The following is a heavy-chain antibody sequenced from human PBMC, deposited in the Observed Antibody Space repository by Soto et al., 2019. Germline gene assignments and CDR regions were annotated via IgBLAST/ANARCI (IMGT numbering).Heavy chain of an antibody. CDR2: ISGSGGST. D-gene: IGHD1-7*01. CDR1: GFTFSSYA. J-gene: IGHJ5*02. V-gene: IGHV3-23*01. CDR3: EKDPSITGTKA. Sequence: GSLRLSCAASGFTFSSYAMSWVRQAPGKGLEWVSAISGSGGSTYYADSVKGRFTISRDNSKNTLYLQMNSLRAEDTAVYYCEKDPSITGTKAWGQGTLVTVSS.